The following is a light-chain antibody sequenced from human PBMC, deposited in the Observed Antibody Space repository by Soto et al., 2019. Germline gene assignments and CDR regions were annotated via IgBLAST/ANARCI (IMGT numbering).Light chain of an antibody. CDR1: QSVNTN. V-gene: IGKV3-15*01. J-gene: IGKJ4*01. CDR3: QQYKNWPPVN. CDR2: GAS. Sequence: ETVMTQSPATLSVSLGERATLSCRASQSVNTNLAWYQQKPGQAPRLLIYGASIRATGVPARFSGSGSGTDFTLTISSLQPEDFAVYFSQQYKNWPPVNFGGGTKVEIK.